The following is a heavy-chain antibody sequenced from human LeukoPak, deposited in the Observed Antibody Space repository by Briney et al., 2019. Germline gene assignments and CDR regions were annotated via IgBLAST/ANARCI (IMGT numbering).Heavy chain of an antibody. CDR3: AKRGEYYDSSGYYYYFDY. CDR2: IRYDGSNK. Sequence: GGSLRLSCAASGFTFSSYGMHWVRQAPGKGLEWVAFIRYDGSNKYYADSVKGRFTISGDNSKNTLYLQMNSLRAEDTAVYYCAKRGEYYDSSGYYYYFDYWGQGTLVTVSS. J-gene: IGHJ4*02. D-gene: IGHD3-22*01. V-gene: IGHV3-30*02. CDR1: GFTFSSYG.